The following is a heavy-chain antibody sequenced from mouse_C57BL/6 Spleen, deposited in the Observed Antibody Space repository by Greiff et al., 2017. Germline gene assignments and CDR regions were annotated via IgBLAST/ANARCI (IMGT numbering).Heavy chain of an antibody. V-gene: IGHV5-9*01. D-gene: IGHD2-4*01. CDR2: ISGGGGNT. CDR3: ARHGDYDSFAY. Sequence: EVKLMESGGGLVKPGGSLKLSCAASGFTFSSYTMSWVRQTPEKRLEWVATISGGGGNTCYPDSVKGRFTISRDNAKNTLYLQMSSLRSEDTALYYCARHGDYDSFAYWGQGTLVTVSA. CDR1: GFTFSSYT. J-gene: IGHJ3*01.